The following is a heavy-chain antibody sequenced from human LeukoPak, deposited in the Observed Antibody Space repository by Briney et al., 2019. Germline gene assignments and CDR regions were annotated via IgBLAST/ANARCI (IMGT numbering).Heavy chain of an antibody. Sequence: GGSLRLSCAASGFTFSSYAMHWVRQAPGKGLEYVSAISSNGGSTYYANSVKGRFTISRDNSKNTLYLQMGSLRAEDMAVYYCAKDNFGSGSYKDYWGQGTLVTVSS. D-gene: IGHD1-26*01. CDR1: GFTFSSYA. J-gene: IGHJ4*02. V-gene: IGHV3-64*01. CDR3: AKDNFGSGSYKDY. CDR2: ISSNGGST.